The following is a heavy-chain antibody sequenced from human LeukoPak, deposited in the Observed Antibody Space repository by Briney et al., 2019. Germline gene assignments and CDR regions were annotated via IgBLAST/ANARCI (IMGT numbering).Heavy chain of an antibody. D-gene: IGHD3-22*01. J-gene: IGHJ4*02. CDR2: IYHSGST. Sequence: PSQTLSLTCTVSGGSISSGDYYWGWIRQPPGKGLVWIGSIYHSGSTYYNPSLKSRVTISVDTSKNQFSLELSSVTAADTAVYYCAREDSSGHHDYWGQGTLVTVSS. CDR3: AREDSSGHHDY. V-gene: IGHV4-39*07. CDR1: GGSISSGDYY.